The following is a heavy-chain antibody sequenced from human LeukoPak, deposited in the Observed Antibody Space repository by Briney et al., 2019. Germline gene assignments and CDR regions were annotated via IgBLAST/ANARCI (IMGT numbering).Heavy chain of an antibody. Sequence: PSETLSVTCTVSGGAISSYYWSWIRQPAGKGLEWIGRIYTSGCTNYNPSLKSRVTMSVDTSKNQFSLKLSSVTAADTAVYYCARGSMVRGVIPRAYYYGMDVWGQGTTVTVSS. CDR1: GGAISSYY. V-gene: IGHV4-4*07. D-gene: IGHD3-10*01. CDR2: IYTSGCT. J-gene: IGHJ6*02. CDR3: ARGSMVRGVIPRAYYYGMDV.